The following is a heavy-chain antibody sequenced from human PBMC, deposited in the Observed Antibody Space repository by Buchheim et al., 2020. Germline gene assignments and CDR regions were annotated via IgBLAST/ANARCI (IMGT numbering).Heavy chain of an antibody. D-gene: IGHD3-22*01. V-gene: IGHV3-74*01. CDR1: GFTFSSYW. Sequence: EVQLVESGGGLVQPGGSLRLSCAASGFTFSSYWMHWVRQAPGKGLVWVSRINSDGSSTSYADSVKGRFTISRDNAKNTLYLQMNSLRAEDTAVYYCASLYYYDSSGVGSPAYYYYYGMDVWGQGTT. J-gene: IGHJ6*02. CDR2: INSDGSST. CDR3: ASLYYYDSSGVGSPAYYYYYGMDV.